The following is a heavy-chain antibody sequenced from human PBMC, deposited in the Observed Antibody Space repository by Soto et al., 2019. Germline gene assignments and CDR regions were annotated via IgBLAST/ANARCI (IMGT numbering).Heavy chain of an antibody. Sequence: PSETLSLTCTVSGGSVSSGSYYWSWIRQPPGKGLEWIGYIYYSGSTNYNPSLKSRVTISVDTSKNQFSLKLSSVTAADTAVYYCARASGWLDYWGQGTLVTVSS. CDR2: IYYSGST. J-gene: IGHJ4*02. D-gene: IGHD6-19*01. CDR1: GGSVSSGSYY. CDR3: ARASGWLDY. V-gene: IGHV4-61*01.